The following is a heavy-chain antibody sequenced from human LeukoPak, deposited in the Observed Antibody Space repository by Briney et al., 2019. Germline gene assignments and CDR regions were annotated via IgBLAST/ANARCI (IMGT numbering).Heavy chain of an antibody. D-gene: IGHD5-12*01. CDR3: ATDDPLRGYSGDY. Sequence: ASVKVSCKVSGYTLTELSMHWVRQASGKGLEGTGGFDPEDGETIYAQKFQGRVTMTEDTSTHTAYMELSSLRSEDTAVYYCATDDPLRGYSGDYWGQGTLVTVSS. J-gene: IGHJ4*02. V-gene: IGHV1-24*01. CDR2: FDPEDGET. CDR1: GYTLTELS.